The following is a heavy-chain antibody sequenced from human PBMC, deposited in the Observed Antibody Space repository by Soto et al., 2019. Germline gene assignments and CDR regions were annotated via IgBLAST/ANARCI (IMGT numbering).Heavy chain of an antibody. J-gene: IGHJ6*03. D-gene: IGHD5-12*01. CDR2: IWYDGSNK. CDR3: ARLPSGYDYYYYYYMDV. Sequence: GGSLRLSCAASGFTFSSYGMHWVRQAPGKGLEWVAVIWYDGSNKYYADSVKGRFTISRDNSKNTLYLQMNSLRAEDTAVYYCARLPSGYDYYYYYYMDVWGKGTTVTVSS. V-gene: IGHV3-33*01. CDR1: GFTFSSYG.